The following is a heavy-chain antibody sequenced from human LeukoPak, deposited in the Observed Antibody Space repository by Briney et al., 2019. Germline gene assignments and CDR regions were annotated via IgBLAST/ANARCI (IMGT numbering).Heavy chain of an antibody. CDR3: ARVAAAGGWFDP. V-gene: IGHV4-34*01. CDR2: INHNGST. CDR1: GGSFSGYY. Sequence: SETLSLTCAVYGGSFSGYYWSWIRQPPGKGLEWIGEINHNGSTNYNPSLKSRVTISVDTSKNQFSLKLSSVTAADTAVYYCARVAAAGGWFDPWGQGTLVTVSS. J-gene: IGHJ5*02. D-gene: IGHD6-13*01.